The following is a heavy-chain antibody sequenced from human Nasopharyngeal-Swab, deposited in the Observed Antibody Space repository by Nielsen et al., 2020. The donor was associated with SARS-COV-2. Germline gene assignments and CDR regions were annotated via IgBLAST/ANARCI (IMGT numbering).Heavy chain of an antibody. D-gene: IGHD6-19*01. CDR2: ISYDGNNK. CDR1: GFTFNSYA. Sequence: GESLKISCAASGFTFNSYAMHWVRQAPGKGLEWEAVISYDGNNKYYADSVKGRFTISRDNSKNTLYLQLNSLRAEDTAVYYCAREDEAIAVAGTGGFDYWGQGTLVTVSS. J-gene: IGHJ4*02. CDR3: AREDEAIAVAGTGGFDY. V-gene: IGHV3-30*03.